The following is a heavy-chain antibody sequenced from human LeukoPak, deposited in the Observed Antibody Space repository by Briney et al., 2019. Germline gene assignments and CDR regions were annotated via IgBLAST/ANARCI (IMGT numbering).Heavy chain of an antibody. CDR3: ATSYYYGSGSYPYYYGMDV. CDR1: GGTFSSYA. J-gene: IGHJ6*02. V-gene: IGHV1-69*13. D-gene: IGHD3-10*01. CDR2: IIPIFGTA. Sequence: SVKVSCKASGGTFSSYAISWVRQAPGQGLEWMGGIIPIFGTANYAQKFQGRVTITADESTSTAYMELSSLRSEDTAVYCCATSYYYGSGSYPYYYGMDVWGQGTTVTVSS.